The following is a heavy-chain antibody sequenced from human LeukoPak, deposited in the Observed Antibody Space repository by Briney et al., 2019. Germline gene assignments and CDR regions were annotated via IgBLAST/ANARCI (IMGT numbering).Heavy chain of an antibody. Sequence: ASVKVSCKASGYSFTSNVISWVRQAPGQGLEWMGWISAYNGNTNYAQKLQGRVTMTTDTSTSTAYMELSSLRSEDTAVYYCARVALPYYYDSGYYFDYWGRGTLVTVSS. V-gene: IGHV1-18*01. J-gene: IGHJ4*02. CDR2: ISAYNGNT. D-gene: IGHD3-22*01. CDR1: GYSFTSNV. CDR3: ARVALPYYYDSGYYFDY.